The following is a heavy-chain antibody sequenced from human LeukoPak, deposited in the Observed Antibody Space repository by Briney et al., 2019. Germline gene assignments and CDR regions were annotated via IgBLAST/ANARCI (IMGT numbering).Heavy chain of an antibody. V-gene: IGHV1-69*04. CDR2: IIPILGIA. CDR1: GGTFSSYA. D-gene: IGHD4-17*01. Sequence: SVKVSCKASGGTFSSYAISWVRQAPGQGLEWMGRIIPILGIANYAQKFQGRVTITADESTSTAYMELSSLRSEDTAVYYCARGRNTVTAERDYYYMDVWGKGTTVTVSS. CDR3: ARGRNTVTAERDYYYMDV. J-gene: IGHJ6*03.